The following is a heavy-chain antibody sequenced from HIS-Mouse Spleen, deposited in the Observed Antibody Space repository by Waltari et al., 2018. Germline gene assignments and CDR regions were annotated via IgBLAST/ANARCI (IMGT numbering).Heavy chain of an antibody. V-gene: IGHV4-39*07. Sequence: QLQLQESGPGLVKPSETLSLTCTVSGGSISSSSYYWGWIRQPPGKGLEWIGSIYYSGSHYYNPSLKSGVTRSVDTSKNQFALKLSSVTAADTAVYYCAREIPYSSSWYDWYFDLWGRGTLVTVSS. CDR1: GGSISSSSYY. CDR2: IYYSGSH. D-gene: IGHD6-13*01. J-gene: IGHJ2*01. CDR3: AREIPYSSSWYDWYFDL.